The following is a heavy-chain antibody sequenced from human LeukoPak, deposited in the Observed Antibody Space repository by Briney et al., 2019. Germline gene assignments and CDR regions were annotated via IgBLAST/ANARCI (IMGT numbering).Heavy chain of an antibody. V-gene: IGHV3-7*05. CDR1: GFMFNTYW. D-gene: IGHD3-10*01. CDR3: VRGSSGTAVRGISWAWFDP. Sequence: PGGSLRLSCAASGFMFNTYWMTWVRQAPGRGLEWVANINQDGSQKYSVDSVKGRFTISRDNAKSSLYLQMNSLRAEDTAVYYCVRGSSGTAVRGISWAWFDPWGQGTLVTVSS. J-gene: IGHJ5*02. CDR2: INQDGSQK.